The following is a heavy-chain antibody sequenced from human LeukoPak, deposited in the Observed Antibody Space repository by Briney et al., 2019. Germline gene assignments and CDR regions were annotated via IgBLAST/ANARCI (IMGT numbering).Heavy chain of an antibody. D-gene: IGHD2-2*02. CDR1: GGSISSGDYH. Sequence: NTSETLSLTCTVSGGSISSGDYHWSWIRQPPGKGLEWIGYIYYSGSTYYNPSLKSRVTISVDTSKNQFSLKLSSVTAADTAVYYCARGYCSSTSCYSFSNWFDPWGQGTLVTVSS. CDR3: ARGYCSSTSCYSFSNWFDP. J-gene: IGHJ5*02. CDR2: IYYSGST. V-gene: IGHV4-30-4*08.